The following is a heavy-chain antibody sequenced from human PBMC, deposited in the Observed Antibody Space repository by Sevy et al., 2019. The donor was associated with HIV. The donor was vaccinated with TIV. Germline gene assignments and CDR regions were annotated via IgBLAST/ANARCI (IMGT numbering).Heavy chain of an antibody. CDR2: INQDGSEK. Sequence: GGSLRLSCAASGFIFSSYWMSWVRQAPGKGLECVANINQDGSEKHYGASVKGRFRTSRDNAKNSLYVQMKSLRDDDTAVYYCARGGCSSTRCYQVGDWFDSWGQGALVTVSS. D-gene: IGHD2-2*01. CDR1: GFIFSSYW. V-gene: IGHV3-7*01. J-gene: IGHJ5*01. CDR3: ARGGCSSTRCYQVGDWFDS.